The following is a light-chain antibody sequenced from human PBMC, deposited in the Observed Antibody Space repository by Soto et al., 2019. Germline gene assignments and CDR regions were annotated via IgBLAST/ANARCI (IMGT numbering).Light chain of an antibody. V-gene: IGKV1-39*01. Sequence: DIQMTQSPSSLSACAGDRVTITCRAGQSIGTSLNWYQQKPGKAPKLLIYIASSLQTGVPSRFSGSGSGTDFTLTISSLEPEDFAVYYCQQRSNWPGITFGQGTRLEIK. CDR3: QQRSNWPGIT. CDR2: IAS. J-gene: IGKJ5*01. CDR1: QSIGTS.